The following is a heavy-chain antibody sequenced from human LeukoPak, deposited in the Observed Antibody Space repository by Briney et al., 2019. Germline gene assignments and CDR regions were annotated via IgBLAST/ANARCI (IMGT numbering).Heavy chain of an antibody. D-gene: IGHD6-13*01. Sequence: TSETLSLTCAVYGGSFSGYYWSWIRQPPGKGLEWIGEINHSGSTNYNPSLKSRVTISVDTSKNQFSLKLSSVTAADTAVYYCARARRQQLRIDYWGQGTLVTVSS. CDR1: GGSFSGYY. J-gene: IGHJ4*02. V-gene: IGHV4-34*01. CDR2: INHSGST. CDR3: ARARRQQLRIDY.